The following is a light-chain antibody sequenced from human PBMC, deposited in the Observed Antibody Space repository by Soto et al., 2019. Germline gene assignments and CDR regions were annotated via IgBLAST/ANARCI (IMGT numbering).Light chain of an antibody. CDR1: SSDVGGYNY. Sequence: QSALTQPRSVSGSPGQSVTISCTGTSSDVGGYNYVSWYQQHPGKAPKLMIYDVSKRPSGVPDRFSGSKSGNTASLTISGLQAEHEADYYCCSYAGSYTQVFGTGTKLTVL. CDR2: DVS. CDR3: CSYAGSYTQV. V-gene: IGLV2-11*01. J-gene: IGLJ1*01.